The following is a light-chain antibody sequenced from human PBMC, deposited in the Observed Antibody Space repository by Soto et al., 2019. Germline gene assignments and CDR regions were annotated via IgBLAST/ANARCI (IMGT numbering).Light chain of an antibody. V-gene: IGKV3D-15*01. J-gene: IGKJ1*01. CDR1: QSVSSSY. CDR3: QQYNNWPPWT. CDR2: GAS. Sequence: EIVMTQSPATLSVSPGGRATLSCRASQSVSSSYLAWYQQKPGQAPRLLIYGASSRATGIPDRFSGSGSGTEFTLTISSLQSEDFATYYCQQYNNWPPWTFGQGTKVDI.